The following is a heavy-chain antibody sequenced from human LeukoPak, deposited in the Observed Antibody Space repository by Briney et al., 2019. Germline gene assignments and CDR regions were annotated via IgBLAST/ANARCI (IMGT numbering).Heavy chain of an antibody. CDR3: AKADNTNYYDSTGLDY. CDR1: GFTFSSYG. CDR2: ISYDGSNK. V-gene: IGHV3-30*18. D-gene: IGHD3-22*01. Sequence: GRSLRLSCAVSGFTFSSYGMHWVRQAPGKGLEWVAVISYDGSNKYYADSVKGRFTISRDNSKNTLYLQMNSLRAEDTAVYYCAKADNTNYYDSTGLDYWGQGTLVTVSS. J-gene: IGHJ4*02.